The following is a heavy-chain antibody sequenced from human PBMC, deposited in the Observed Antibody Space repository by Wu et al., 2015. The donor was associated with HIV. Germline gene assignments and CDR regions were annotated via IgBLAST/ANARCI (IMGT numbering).Heavy chain of an antibody. CDR3: ARDLRPEIVVVITKGAGVLDY. D-gene: IGHD3-22*01. CDR1: GYTFTAYF. J-gene: IGHJ4*02. Sequence: QVQLVQSGAEVKKPGASVKVSCEASGYTFTAYFIHWVRQAPGQGLEWMGWINPNSGGTNYAQKFQGRVTMTRDTSISTVYMDLSRLRSDDAAVYYCARDLRPEIVVVITKGAGVLDYWGQGTLVTVSS. V-gene: IGHV1-2*02. CDR2: INPNSGGT.